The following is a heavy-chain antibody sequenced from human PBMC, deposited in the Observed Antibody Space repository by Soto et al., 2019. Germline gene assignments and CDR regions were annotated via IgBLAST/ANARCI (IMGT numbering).Heavy chain of an antibody. Sequence: QVQLQESGPGLVKPSQTLSLTCTVSGGSISSGGYYWSWIRQHPGKGLEWIGYIYYSGSTYYNPSLKSRVTISVDTSKNQFSLKLSSVTAADTAVYYCARDRHGPSSTSSEWFDPWGQGTLVTVSS. J-gene: IGHJ5*02. D-gene: IGHD2-2*01. CDR2: IYYSGST. CDR1: GGSISSGGYY. CDR3: ARDRHGPSSTSSEWFDP. V-gene: IGHV4-31*03.